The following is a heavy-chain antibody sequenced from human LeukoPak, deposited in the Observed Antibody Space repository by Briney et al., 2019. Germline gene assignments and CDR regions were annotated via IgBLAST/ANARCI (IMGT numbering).Heavy chain of an antibody. CDR1: GFTFSSYA. J-gene: IGHJ4*02. D-gene: IGHD3-22*01. Sequence: GGSLRLSCAASGFTFSSYAMSWVRQAPGKGLEWVSAISGSGGSTYYADSVKGRFTISRDNSKNTLYLQMNSLRAEDTAVYYCAKDSDVYFYDSSGPAFWGQGTLVTVS. V-gene: IGHV3-23*01. CDR3: AKDSDVYFYDSSGPAF. CDR2: ISGSGGST.